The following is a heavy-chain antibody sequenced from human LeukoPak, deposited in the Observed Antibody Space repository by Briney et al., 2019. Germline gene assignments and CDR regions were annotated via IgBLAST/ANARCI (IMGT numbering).Heavy chain of an antibody. CDR3: ALAARPAYYYYYMDV. J-gene: IGHJ6*03. D-gene: IGHD6-6*01. CDR1: GFTFSSYA. Sequence: GGSLRLPCAASGFTFSSYAMSWVRQAPGKGLEWVSAISGSGGSTYYADSVKGRFTISRDNSKNTLYLQMNSLRAEDTAVYYCALAARPAYYYYYMDVWGKGTTVTVSS. CDR2: ISGSGGST. V-gene: IGHV3-23*01.